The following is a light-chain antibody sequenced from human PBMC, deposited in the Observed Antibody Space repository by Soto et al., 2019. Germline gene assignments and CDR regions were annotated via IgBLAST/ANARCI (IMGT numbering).Light chain of an antibody. Sequence: QSVLTQPPSTSGTPGQRVTISCSGSSSNIGNNFVFWYQHLPGTAPKLLIYSHNQRPSGVPDRFSGSTSGTSASLAISGLRSEDEADYYCAAWDDSLSGVVFGTGTKLTVL. J-gene: IGLJ1*01. V-gene: IGLV1-47*02. CDR1: SSNIGNNF. CDR3: AAWDDSLSGVV. CDR2: SHN.